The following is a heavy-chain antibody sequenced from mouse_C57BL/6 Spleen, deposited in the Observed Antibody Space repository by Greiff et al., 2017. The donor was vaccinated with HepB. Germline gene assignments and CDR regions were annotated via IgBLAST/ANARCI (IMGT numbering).Heavy chain of an antibody. Sequence: VQLQQPGAELVRPGTSVKLSCKASGYTFTSYWMHWVKQRPGQGLEWIGVIDPSDSYTNYNQKFKGKATLTVDTSSSTAYMQLSSLTSEDSAVYYCARRGLDRNSPLYAMDYWGQGTSVTVSS. CDR2: IDPSDSYT. CDR3: ARRGLDRNSPLYAMDY. V-gene: IGHV1-59*01. J-gene: IGHJ4*01. D-gene: IGHD6-1*01. CDR1: GYTFTSYW.